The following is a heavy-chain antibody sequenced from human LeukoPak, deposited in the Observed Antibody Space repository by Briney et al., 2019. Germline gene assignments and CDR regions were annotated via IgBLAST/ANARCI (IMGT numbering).Heavy chain of an antibody. J-gene: IGHJ4*02. CDR2: SSGSGDST. CDR1: GFTFSSYC. CDR3: AKNGGSQRYSHLDR. Sequence: GSLRVSCAASGFTFSSYCMTWVRQVPGKGLEWISGSSGSGDSTYHRHSVKGRCTISKDNSKNTLHLQMDSVRAEDTAVYYCAKNGGSQRYSHLDRWRQGPLDPVLS. D-gene: IGHD2-15*01. V-gene: IGHV3-23*01.